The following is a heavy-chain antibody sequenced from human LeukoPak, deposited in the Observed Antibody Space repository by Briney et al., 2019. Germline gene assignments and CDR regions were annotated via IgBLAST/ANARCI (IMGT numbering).Heavy chain of an antibody. Sequence: ASVKVSCKASGYTFTSYAMNWVRQAPGQGLEWMGWINTNTGNPTYAQGFTGRFVFSLDTSVSTAYLQISSLKAEDTAVYYCATGEGSSWSYHYYYYMDVWGKGTTVTVPS. CDR2: INTNTGNP. V-gene: IGHV7-4-1*02. D-gene: IGHD6-13*01. CDR3: ATGEGSSWSYHYYYYMDV. J-gene: IGHJ6*03. CDR1: GYTFTSYA.